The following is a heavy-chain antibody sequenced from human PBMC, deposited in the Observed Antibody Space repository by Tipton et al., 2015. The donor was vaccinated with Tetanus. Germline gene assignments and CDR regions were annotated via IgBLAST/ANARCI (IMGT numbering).Heavy chain of an antibody. CDR1: GGSMSNNY. CDR3: ARAAGFLGLTHDF. CDR2: IFHSGST. D-gene: IGHD2/OR15-2a*01. J-gene: IGHJ4*02. V-gene: IGHV4-59*01. Sequence: LRLSCTVSGGSMSNNYWSWIRQPPGKGLEWIAYIFHSGSTNYSPSLKSRVAISMDTSKNQISLKLSSVTAADTAVYYCARAAGFLGLTHDFWGRGTLVSVSS.